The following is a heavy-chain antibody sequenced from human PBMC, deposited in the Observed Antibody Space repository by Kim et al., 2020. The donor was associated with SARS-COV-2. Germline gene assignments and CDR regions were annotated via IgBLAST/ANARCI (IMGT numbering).Heavy chain of an antibody. J-gene: IGHJ4*02. CDR2: LNPISGAT. Sequence: ASVKVSCKASGYTFTGHYMQWVRQAPGQGLEWVGWLNPISGATNYAQKFQGRVTMTRDTSISTAYMELSSLRSDDTAVYYCARDIGYSSSWYDGYWGQGTLVTVSS. V-gene: IGHV1-2*02. CDR1: GYTFTGHY. D-gene: IGHD6-13*01. CDR3: ARDIGYSSSWYDGY.